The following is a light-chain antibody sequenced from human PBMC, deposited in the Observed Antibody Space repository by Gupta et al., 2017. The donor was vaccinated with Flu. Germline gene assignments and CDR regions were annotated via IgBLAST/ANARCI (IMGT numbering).Light chain of an antibody. CDR1: QSFVYKHGITH. Sequence: VTLGQAASISCGSSQSFVYKHGITHLNWFQQRPGQPPRRLIYEVSKWDFGVPDRFSGSGSVTDFTLKSSRGEPEDVGAYYCIRGKHPWTFGQGTMLEI. CDR2: EVS. CDR3: IRGKHPWT. J-gene: IGKJ2*02. V-gene: IGKV2D-30*01.